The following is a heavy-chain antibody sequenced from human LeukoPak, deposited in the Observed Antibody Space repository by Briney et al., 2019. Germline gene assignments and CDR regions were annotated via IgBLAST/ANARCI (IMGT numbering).Heavy chain of an antibody. CDR2: INHSGST. D-gene: IGHD3-3*01. Sequence: SETLSLTCAVDGGSFSGYYWSWLRQPPGKGLEWIGEINHSGSTNYNPSLKSRVTISVDTSKNQFSLKLSSVTAADTAVYYCARWYYDFWSGYYRLGYYYMDVWGKGTTVTVSS. CDR1: GGSFSGYY. V-gene: IGHV4-34*01. CDR3: ARWYYDFWSGYYRLGYYYMDV. J-gene: IGHJ6*03.